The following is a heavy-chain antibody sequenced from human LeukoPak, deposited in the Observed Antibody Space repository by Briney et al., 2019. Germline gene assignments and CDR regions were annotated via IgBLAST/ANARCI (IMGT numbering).Heavy chain of an antibody. D-gene: IGHD3-10*01. J-gene: IGHJ4*02. CDR3: ARNGITMVRWSFDY. CDR2: INHSGST. V-gene: IGHV4-34*01. Sequence: SETLSLTCAVYGGSFSGYYWSWIRQPPGKGLEWIGEINHSGSTNYNPSLKSRVTISVDTSKNLFSLKLSSVTAADTAVYYCARNGITMVRWSFDYWGQGTPVTVSS. CDR1: GGSFSGYY.